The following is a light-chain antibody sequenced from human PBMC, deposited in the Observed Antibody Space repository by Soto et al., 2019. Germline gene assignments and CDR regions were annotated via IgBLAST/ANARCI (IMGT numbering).Light chain of an antibody. V-gene: IGKV1-39*01. CDR2: AAS. J-gene: IGKJ2*01. CDR3: QESRTSGT. Sequence: DIQMTQSPSCLSASVGDRVTITCRASQSINKYLNWHHQKPGEAPKLLIYAASRLQSGVPSRFSGSGSGTDFTLTISSLLPEDFAIYFCQESRTSGTFGQGTKVDIK. CDR1: QSINKY.